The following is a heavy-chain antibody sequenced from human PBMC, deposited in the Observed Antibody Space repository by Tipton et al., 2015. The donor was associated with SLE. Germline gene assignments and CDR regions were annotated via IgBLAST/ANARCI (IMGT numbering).Heavy chain of an antibody. CDR1: GVSISSYY. Sequence: TLSLTCTVSGVSISSYYWGWIRHPPGKGLEWVGGIYYSGSTYYKPSLKRRVTISVDTSKNQFSLQLSSVTAADTAVYYCARGNSSGWYRGAFDIWGQGTMVTVSS. D-gene: IGHD6-19*01. V-gene: IGHV4-39*01. CDR3: ARGNSSGWYRGAFDI. J-gene: IGHJ3*02. CDR2: IYYSGST.